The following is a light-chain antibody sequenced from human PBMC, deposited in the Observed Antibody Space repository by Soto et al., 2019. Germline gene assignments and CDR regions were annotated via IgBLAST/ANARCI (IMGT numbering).Light chain of an antibody. CDR2: GAS. Sequence: EVMMTQSPATLSVSPGERATLSCSSSQSVSSNLAWYQQKPGQAPRLLIYGASTRATGIPARFSGSGSGTEFTLTISSLQSEDFAVYYCRQYNNWPPTWTFGQGTRWIS. V-gene: IGKV3-15*01. CDR1: QSVSSN. CDR3: RQYNNWPPTWT. J-gene: IGKJ1*01.